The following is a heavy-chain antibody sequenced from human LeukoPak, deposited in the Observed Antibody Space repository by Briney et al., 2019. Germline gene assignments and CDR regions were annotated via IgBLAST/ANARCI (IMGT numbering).Heavy chain of an antibody. J-gene: IGHJ6*02. CDR2: ISSSSSTI. D-gene: IGHD2-2*01. CDR1: GLPFATYA. CDR3: ARDTAQPIVVVPAANGGYYYYGMDV. Sequence: GGSLRLSCAASGLPFATYAMSWVRQAPGKGLEWVSYISSSSSTIYYADSVKGRFTISRDNAKNSLYLQMNSLRDEDTAVYYCARDTAQPIVVVPAANGGYYYYGMDVWGQGTTVTVSS. V-gene: IGHV3-48*02.